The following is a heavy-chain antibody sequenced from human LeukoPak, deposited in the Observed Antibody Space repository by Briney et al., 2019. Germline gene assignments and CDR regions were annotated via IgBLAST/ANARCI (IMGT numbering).Heavy chain of an antibody. D-gene: IGHD3-22*01. J-gene: IGHJ4*02. CDR1: GCIFSSYG. Sequence: GGCLRLSCAASGCIFSSYGMHWVRQAPGKGLEWVALISFDGSYKYYPDSVKGRFTISRDNSKNTLYLQMNSPRAEDTAVYYCAKSGDDSSGYYYVPWNWGQGTLVTVSS. CDR3: AKSGDDSSGYYYVPWN. CDR2: ISFDGSYK. V-gene: IGHV3-30*18.